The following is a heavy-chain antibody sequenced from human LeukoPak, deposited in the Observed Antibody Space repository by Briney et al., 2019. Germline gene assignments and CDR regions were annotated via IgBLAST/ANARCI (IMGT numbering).Heavy chain of an antibody. J-gene: IGHJ3*02. D-gene: IGHD4/OR15-4a*01. CDR1: GRSMSSSHW. Sequence: SETLSLTCAVSGRSMSSSHWWSWVRQSPDKGLEWIGEIDHSGKTNYNASLKSRVTVSVDKSKNQFSLKLSSVTAADTAVYYCARDLGLWSLDGAFDIWGQGTVVTVSS. CDR2: IDHSGKT. V-gene: IGHV4-4*02. CDR3: ARDLGLWSLDGAFDI.